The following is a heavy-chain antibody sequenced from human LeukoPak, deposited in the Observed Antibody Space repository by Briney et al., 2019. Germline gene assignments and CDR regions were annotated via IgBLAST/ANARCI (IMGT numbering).Heavy chain of an antibody. Sequence: GGSLRLSCAASGFTFSSYAMHWVRQAPGKGLEWVAVISYDGSNKYYADSVKGRFTISRDNSKNTLYLQMNSLRAEDTAVYYCARGGYDILTGSLYYFDYWGQGTLVTVSS. CDR2: ISYDGSNK. J-gene: IGHJ4*02. CDR1: GFTFSSYA. V-gene: IGHV3-30*04. D-gene: IGHD3-9*01. CDR3: ARGGYDILTGSLYYFDY.